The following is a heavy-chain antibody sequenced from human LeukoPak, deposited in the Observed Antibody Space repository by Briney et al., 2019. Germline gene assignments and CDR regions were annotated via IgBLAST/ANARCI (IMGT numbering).Heavy chain of an antibody. J-gene: IGHJ3*02. CDR1: GGSINNYY. Sequence: PSETLSLTCTVSGGSINNYYWSWIRQPPGKGPDWIGYIYYSGSANYNPSLKSRVTISVDTSKNHFSLKLSSVTAADTAVYYCARYRNEALFAFDIWGQGTMVTVSS. CDR2: IYYSGSA. CDR3: ARYRNEALFAFDI. D-gene: IGHD3-16*02. V-gene: IGHV4-59*01.